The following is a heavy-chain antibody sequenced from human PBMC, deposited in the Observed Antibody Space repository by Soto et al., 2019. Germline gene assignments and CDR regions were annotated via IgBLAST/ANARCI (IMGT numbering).Heavy chain of an antibody. V-gene: IGHV3-30*18. CDR1: GFTFSSYG. D-gene: IGHD2-2*01. CDR3: AKDLGYSSSTTCYRMDL. Sequence: GGSLRLSCAASGFTFSSYGMHWVRQAPGKGPEWVAVISFDGNNKYYADSVKGRFTISRDNSKNTLYLQINSLRTEDTAVYYCAKDLGYSSSTTCYRMDLWGQGTTVTVSS. CDR2: ISFDGNNK. J-gene: IGHJ6*02.